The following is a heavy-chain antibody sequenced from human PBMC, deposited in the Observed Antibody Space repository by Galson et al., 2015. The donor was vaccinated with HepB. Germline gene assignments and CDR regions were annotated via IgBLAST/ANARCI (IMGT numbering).Heavy chain of an antibody. CDR2: ISYDGSNK. CDR3: AGHFRDGYNWGDY. D-gene: IGHD5-24*01. CDR1: GFTFSSYA. J-gene: IGHJ4*02. Sequence: SLRLSCAASGFTFSSYAMHWVRQAPGKGLEWVAVISYDGSNKYYADSVKGRFTISRDNSKNTLYLQMNSLRAEDTAVYYCAGHFRDGYNWGDYWGQGTLVTVSS. V-gene: IGHV3-30*04.